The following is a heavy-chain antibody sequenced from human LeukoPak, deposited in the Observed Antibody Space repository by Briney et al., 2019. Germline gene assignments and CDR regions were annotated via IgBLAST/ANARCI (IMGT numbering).Heavy chain of an antibody. CDR1: GVSISSYY. Sequence: SETLSLTCTVSGVSISSYYWSWIRHSPGKGLEGIGYIYYSGNTNKNPSLKSRLIISIDTSKNQYSLKLSSVTAADTAVYYCARVGDGNFDIWGQGTLVTVSS. CDR2: IYYSGNT. V-gene: IGHV4-59*01. J-gene: IGHJ4*02. CDR3: ARVGDGNFDI.